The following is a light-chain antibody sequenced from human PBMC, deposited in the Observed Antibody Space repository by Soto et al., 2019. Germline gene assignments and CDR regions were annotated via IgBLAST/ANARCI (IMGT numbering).Light chain of an antibody. Sequence: DIQVTQSPSTLSASVGDRVTNTCRISQTISNSLAWFQQKPGKAPKLLIYKASTLEGGVPSRFNGSGSGTEFTLSISSLQPDDFATYYCQQYNEYSKTFGQGTKVEI. CDR3: QQYNEYSKT. J-gene: IGKJ1*01. CDR1: QTISNS. CDR2: KAS. V-gene: IGKV1-5*03.